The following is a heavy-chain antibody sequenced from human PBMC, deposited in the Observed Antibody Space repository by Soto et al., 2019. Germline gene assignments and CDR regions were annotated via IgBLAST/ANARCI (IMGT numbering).Heavy chain of an antibody. CDR3: AKDNPDIVVVPAEYYFDY. CDR2: ISYDGSNK. Sequence: GGSLRLSCAASGFTFSSYGMHWVRQAPGKGLEWVAVISYDGSNKYYADSVKGRFTISRDNSKNTLYLQMNSLRAEDTAVYYCAKDNPDIVVVPAEYYFDYWGQGTLVTVSS. V-gene: IGHV3-30*18. J-gene: IGHJ4*02. CDR1: GFTFSSYG. D-gene: IGHD2-2*01.